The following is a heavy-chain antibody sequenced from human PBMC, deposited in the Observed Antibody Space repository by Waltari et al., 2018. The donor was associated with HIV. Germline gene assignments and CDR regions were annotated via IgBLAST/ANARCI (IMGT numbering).Heavy chain of an antibody. CDR2: ISGRGGST. CDR1: GFPFSNYA. CDR3: AKGGRAVAGNWFDP. Sequence: EVQLLESGGGLVQPGGSLRPSCAASGFPFSNYAINWVRQAPGKGLEWVSAISGRGGSTHYADSVKGRFSISRDNSKNTLYLQMNSLRPEDTAIYYCAKGGRAVAGNWFDPWGQGTLVTVSS. J-gene: IGHJ5*02. V-gene: IGHV3-23*01. D-gene: IGHD6-19*01.